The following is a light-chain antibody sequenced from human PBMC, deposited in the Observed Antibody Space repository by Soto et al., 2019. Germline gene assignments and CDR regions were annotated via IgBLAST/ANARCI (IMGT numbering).Light chain of an antibody. CDR3: CSHSASYTFV. J-gene: IGLJ1*01. Sequence: QSVLTQPRSVSGSPGQSVTISCTGTSSDAGGYNCVSGYQQHPGKAPQLIIYDVTQRPSGVPDRFSGSKSGNTASLSISGLQAEDEADYYCCSHSASYTFVFGTGTKVTVL. CDR2: DVT. CDR1: SSDAGGYNC. V-gene: IGLV2-11*01.